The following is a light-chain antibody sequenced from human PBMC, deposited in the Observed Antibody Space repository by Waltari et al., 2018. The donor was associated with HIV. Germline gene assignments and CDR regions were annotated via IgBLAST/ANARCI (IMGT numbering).Light chain of an antibody. CDR1: SSTIGKNY. CDR2: DNN. V-gene: IGLV1-51*01. CDR3: GTWDSGLSGVV. J-gene: IGLJ2*01. Sequence: QSVLTQPPSVSAAPRQSVAISCSGTSSTIGKNYVSWYQQLPGTSPKLIIYDNNKRPSGIPNRFSASKSGTSATLGITGLQTGDEADYYCGTWDSGLSGVVFGGGTKVIVL.